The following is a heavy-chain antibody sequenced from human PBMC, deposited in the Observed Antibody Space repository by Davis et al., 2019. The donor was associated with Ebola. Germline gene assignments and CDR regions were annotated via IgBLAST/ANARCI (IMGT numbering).Heavy chain of an antibody. J-gene: IGHJ6*02. CDR1: GGSISSYYW. CDR2: IDWDDDK. Sequence: LRLSCTVSGGSISSYYWSWIRQPPGKALEWLARIDWDDDKYYSTSLKTRLTISKDTSKNQVVLTMTNMDPVDTATYYCVHRFLTRTTDYGMDVWGQGTTVTVSS. CDR3: VHRFLTRTTDYGMDV. D-gene: IGHD1-20*01. V-gene: IGHV2-70*11.